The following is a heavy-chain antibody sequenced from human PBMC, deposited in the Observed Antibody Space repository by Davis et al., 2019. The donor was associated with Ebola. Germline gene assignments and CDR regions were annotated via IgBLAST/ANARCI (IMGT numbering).Heavy chain of an antibody. Sequence: AASVKVSCKASGYTFTRYGISWVRQAPGQGLEWMGWISAYNGNTNYAQNLQGRGTMTTDPSTSTAYMEVRTLGYDDTAVYSCARAVTMVLPSGWFDPWGQGTLVTVSS. J-gene: IGHJ5*02. V-gene: IGHV1-18*01. CDR3: ARAVTMVLPSGWFDP. CDR1: GYTFTRYG. D-gene: IGHD3-10*01. CDR2: ISAYNGNT.